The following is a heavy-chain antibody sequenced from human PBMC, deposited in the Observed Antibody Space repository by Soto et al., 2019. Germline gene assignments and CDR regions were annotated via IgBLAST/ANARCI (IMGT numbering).Heavy chain of an antibody. Sequence: PSETLSLTCAVSGGSISSGGYSWSWIRQPPGKGLEWIGYIYHSGSTYYNPSLKSRVTISVDRSKNQFSLKLSSVTAADTAVYYCARVPRRGSSTIRHQGCWSHPCDQGTLVTVSS. V-gene: IGHV4-30-2*01. CDR3: ARVPRRGSSTIRHQGCWSHP. CDR2: IYHSGST. CDR1: GGSISSGGYS. D-gene: IGHD2-2*01. J-gene: IGHJ5*02.